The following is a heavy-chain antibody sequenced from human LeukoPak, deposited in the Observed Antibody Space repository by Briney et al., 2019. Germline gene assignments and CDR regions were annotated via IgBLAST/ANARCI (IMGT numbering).Heavy chain of an antibody. J-gene: IGHJ4*02. CDR2: IYSGGST. CDR1: GFTVSSNY. Sequence: TGGSLRLSCAASGFTVSSNYMSWVRQAPGKGLEWVSVIYSGGSTYYADSVKGRFTISRDNSKNTLYLQMNSLRAEDTAVYYCARDLGYDSSGYYPSYFDYWGQGTLVTVSS. D-gene: IGHD3-22*01. V-gene: IGHV3-53*01. CDR3: ARDLGYDSSGYYPSYFDY.